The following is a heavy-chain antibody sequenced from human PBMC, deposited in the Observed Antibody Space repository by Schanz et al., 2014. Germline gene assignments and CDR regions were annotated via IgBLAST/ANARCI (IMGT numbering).Heavy chain of an antibody. D-gene: IGHD2-8*01. CDR1: GLTFISAW. CDR2: IKGKTDSGTA. Sequence: EVQLVESGGGLVNPGASLRLSCATSGLTFISAWMRWVRQAPGKGLEWVGSIKGKTDSGTADYAAPRKGRFTTSRDDSKNTLLLRMNSLETEDTDYYYCATDNGHFAFDFWGQGTMVTVSS. J-gene: IGHJ3*01. CDR3: ATDNGHFAFDF. V-gene: IGHV3-15*01.